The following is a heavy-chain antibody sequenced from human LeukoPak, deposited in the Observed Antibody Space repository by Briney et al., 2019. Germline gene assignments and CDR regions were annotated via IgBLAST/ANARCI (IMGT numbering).Heavy chain of an antibody. CDR1: GGSISSGSHY. D-gene: IGHD1-20*01. Sequence: SQTLSLTCTVSGGSISSGSHYWSWIRQPPGKGLEWIGYTSYTGSTYYYPSLKCRLTIIVDTSENQFSLKLSSVTAADTAVYYCARAPETYNFGPLESWGQGGLVTVSS. V-gene: IGHV4-31*03. CDR3: ARAPETYNFGPLES. CDR2: TSYTGST. J-gene: IGHJ5*02.